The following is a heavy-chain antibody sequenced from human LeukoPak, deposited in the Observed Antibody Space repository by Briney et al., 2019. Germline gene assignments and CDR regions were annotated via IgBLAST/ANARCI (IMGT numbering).Heavy chain of an antibody. CDR1: GGSISSSSYY. CDR2: IYYSGST. J-gene: IGHJ6*03. Sequence: PSETLSLTCTVSGGSISSSSYYWGWIRQPPGKGPEWIGSIYYSGSTYYNPSLKSRVTISVDTSKNQFSLKLSSVTAADTAVYYCARHLKGWNLVGARDYYYYYMDVWGKGTTVTVSS. D-gene: IGHD1-26*01. V-gene: IGHV4-39*01. CDR3: ARHLKGWNLVGARDYYYYYMDV.